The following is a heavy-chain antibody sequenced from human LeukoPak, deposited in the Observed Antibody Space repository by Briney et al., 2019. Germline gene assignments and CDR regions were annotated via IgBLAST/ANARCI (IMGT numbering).Heavy chain of an antibody. CDR3: ARHAIVVVTAGYFDL. V-gene: IGHV4-38-2*01. J-gene: IGHJ2*01. D-gene: IGHD2-21*02. CDR1: GYSISSGYY. CDR2: IYHSGST. Sequence: SETLSLTCAVSGYSISSGYYWGWIRQPPGKGLEWIGRIYHSGSTYYNPSLKSRVTISVHTSKNQLSLKLGSVTPADTAVYYCARHAIVVVTAGYFDLWGRGTLVTVSS.